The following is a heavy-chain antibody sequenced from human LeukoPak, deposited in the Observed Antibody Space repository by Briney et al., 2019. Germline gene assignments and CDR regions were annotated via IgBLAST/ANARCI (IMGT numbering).Heavy chain of an antibody. Sequence: ASVKVSCKASGYTLTIYYMHWVRQAPGQGLEWMGILNPSGGSTTYAQRVQGRVTMTRDTSTSTVYVELSSLRSEDTAVYYCAREGHSSPHDAFDIWGQGTMVTVSS. D-gene: IGHD6-13*01. V-gene: IGHV1-46*01. CDR1: GYTLTIYY. CDR2: LNPSGGST. J-gene: IGHJ3*02. CDR3: AREGHSSPHDAFDI.